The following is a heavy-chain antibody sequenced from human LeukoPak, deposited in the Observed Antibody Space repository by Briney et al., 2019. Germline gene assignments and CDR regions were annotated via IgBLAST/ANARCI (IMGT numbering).Heavy chain of an antibody. D-gene: IGHD6-6*01. CDR1: GFTLSSNW. V-gene: IGHV3-74*01. J-gene: IGHJ6*04. CDR3: AEDSPYSSSPGDLDV. CDR2: INSDGSST. Sequence: PGGSLRLSXAASGFTLSSNWMHWVCQAPGKGLVWVSRINSDGSSTRYADSVKGRFTISRDNAKNTLYLQMNSLRAEDTAVYYCAEDSPYSSSPGDLDVWGKGTTVTVSS.